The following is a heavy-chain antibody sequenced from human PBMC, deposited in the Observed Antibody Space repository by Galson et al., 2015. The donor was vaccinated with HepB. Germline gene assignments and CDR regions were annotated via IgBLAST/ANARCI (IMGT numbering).Heavy chain of an antibody. CDR3: AREHTYYYYYYMDV. Sequence: SLRLSCAASGFTFSSYWMSWVRQAPGKGLEWVANIKQDGSEKYYVDSVKGRFTISRDNAKNSLYLQMNSLRAEDTAVYYCAREHTYYYYYYMDVWGKGTTVTVSS. V-gene: IGHV3-7*01. J-gene: IGHJ6*03. CDR1: GFTFSSYW. CDR2: IKQDGSEK.